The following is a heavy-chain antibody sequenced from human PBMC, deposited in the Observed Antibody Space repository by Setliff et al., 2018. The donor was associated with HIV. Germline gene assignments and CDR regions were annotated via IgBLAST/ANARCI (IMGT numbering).Heavy chain of an antibody. CDR2: INHSGST. CDR3: GRGLTARRVGNFDY. Sequence: SETLSLTCAVYNGSFSNYYWTWIRQPPGKGLEWIGEINHSGSTNYNPSLKSRVTISVDTSKKQFSLNLRSVTAADTAVYYCGRGLTARRVGNFDYWGRGTLVTVSS. J-gene: IGHJ4*02. CDR1: NGSFSNYY. V-gene: IGHV4-34*01. D-gene: IGHD6-6*01.